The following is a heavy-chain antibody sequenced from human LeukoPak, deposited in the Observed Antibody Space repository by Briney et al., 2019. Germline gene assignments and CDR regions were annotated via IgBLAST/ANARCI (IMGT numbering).Heavy chain of an antibody. Sequence: GGSLRLSCAVSGITLSDYGMSWVRQAPGKGLEWVAGISGSGGATNYADSVKGRFTISRDNPKNTLYLQMNSLRVEDTAVYFCAKRGVVIRVILVGFHKEAYYFDSWGQGALVIVSS. CDR3: AKRGVVIRVILVGFHKEAYYFDS. CDR1: GITLSDYG. V-gene: IGHV3-23*01. D-gene: IGHD3-22*01. CDR2: ISGSGGAT. J-gene: IGHJ4*02.